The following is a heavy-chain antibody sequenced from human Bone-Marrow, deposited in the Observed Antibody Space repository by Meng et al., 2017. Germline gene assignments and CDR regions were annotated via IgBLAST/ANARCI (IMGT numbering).Heavy chain of an antibody. D-gene: IGHD5-24*01. V-gene: IGHV1-69*05. J-gene: IGHJ4*02. CDR1: GDTFTTYA. CDR2: IIPIVGTT. Sequence: SVKVSCKASGDTFTTYAVSWVRHAPGQGLEWLGVIIPIVGTTYYAQKFQARVTMSIDESTNTAYMELSSLRVDDTAVYYWATVNSVALAMSTIDETGHFDYWGQGTLVTVSS. CDR3: ATVNSVALAMSTIDETGHFDY.